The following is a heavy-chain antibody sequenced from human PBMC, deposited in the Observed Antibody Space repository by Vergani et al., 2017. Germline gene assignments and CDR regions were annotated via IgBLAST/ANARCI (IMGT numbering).Heavy chain of an antibody. CDR1: GYSISSTYY. Sequence: QVQLQESGPGLVTPSETLSLTCAVSGYSISSTYYWGWIRQPPGKGLEWIGSIYHSGSTYNNPSLKSRVTISVDTSKNQFSLKLCSVTAADTAVYYCARHRGDNDRGGMDVWGQGTTVTVSS. CDR2: IYHSGST. D-gene: IGHD2-21*02. CDR3: ARHRGDNDRGGMDV. V-gene: IGHV4-38-2*01. J-gene: IGHJ6*02.